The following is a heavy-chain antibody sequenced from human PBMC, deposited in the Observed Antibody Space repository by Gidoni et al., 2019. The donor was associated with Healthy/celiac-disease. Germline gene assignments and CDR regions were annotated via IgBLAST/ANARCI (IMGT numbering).Heavy chain of an antibody. CDR2: IYYRGRT. Sequence: QLQLQESGPGLVKPSETLSLTCTVSGGSISSSSYYWGWIRQPPGKGLEWIGSIYYRGRTYYSPFLKSRVTISVDTSKNQFSLKLSSVTAADTAVYYCARVVIKTNWFDPWGQGTLVTVSS. V-gene: IGHV4-39*07. CDR1: GGSISSSSYY. J-gene: IGHJ5*02. D-gene: IGHD3-9*01. CDR3: ARVVIKTNWFDP.